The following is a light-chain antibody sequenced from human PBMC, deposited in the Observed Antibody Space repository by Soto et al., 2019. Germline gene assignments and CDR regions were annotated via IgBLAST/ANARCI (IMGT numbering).Light chain of an antibody. CDR1: QTVSSNH. Sequence: VLTQSPGTLSLSPGERATLSCRASQTVSSNHLIWYQQKPGQAPTLLIYGASRSATGIPDRLSGSASGTDFTLTISKLEPEDFAVYYWQHYGSSPPITFGQGTRLEIK. V-gene: IGKV3-20*01. CDR3: QHYGSSPPIT. CDR2: GAS. J-gene: IGKJ5*01.